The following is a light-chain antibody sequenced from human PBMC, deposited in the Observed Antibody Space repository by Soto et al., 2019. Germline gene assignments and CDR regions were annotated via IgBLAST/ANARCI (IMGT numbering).Light chain of an antibody. CDR2: SNT. J-gene: IGLJ2*01. CDR1: SSNIGSHT. Sequence: QSVLTQPPSASGTPGQTIAISCSGGSSNIGSHTVNWYQQLPGTAPRLLIYSNTQRPSGVPDRFSGSKSGTSASLAISGLQSEYDCDYHCAARDDSLNGVVFGGGTKVTVL. V-gene: IGLV1-44*01. CDR3: AARDDSLNGVV.